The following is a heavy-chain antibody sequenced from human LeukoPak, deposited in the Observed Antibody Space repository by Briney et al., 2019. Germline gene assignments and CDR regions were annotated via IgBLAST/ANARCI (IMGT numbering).Heavy chain of an antibody. CDR1: GFTFSSYS. Sequence: GGSLRLSCAASGFTFSSYSMNWVRQAPGKGLEWVAVISYDGSNKYYADSVKGRFTISRDNSKNTLYLQMNSLRAEDTAVYYCARDGPDIVVVVAARDYYYYGMDVWGQGTTVTVSS. CDR3: ARDGPDIVVVVAARDYYYYGMDV. V-gene: IGHV3-30*03. J-gene: IGHJ6*02. D-gene: IGHD2-15*01. CDR2: ISYDGSNK.